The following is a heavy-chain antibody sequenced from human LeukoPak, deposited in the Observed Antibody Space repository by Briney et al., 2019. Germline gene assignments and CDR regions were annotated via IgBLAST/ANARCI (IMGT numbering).Heavy chain of an antibody. D-gene: IGHD3-10*01. CDR3: ARVLEGHYYGSGSYIDY. J-gene: IGHJ4*02. CDR2: INPNSGGT. CDR1: GYTFTDYY. V-gene: IGHV1-2*02. Sequence: ASVKVSCKAAGYTFTDYYMHWVRQAPGQGLEWMGWINPNSGGTNYAQKFQGRVAMTRDTSISTAYMELSSLRSEDTAVYYCARVLEGHYYGSGSYIDYWGQGTLVTVSS.